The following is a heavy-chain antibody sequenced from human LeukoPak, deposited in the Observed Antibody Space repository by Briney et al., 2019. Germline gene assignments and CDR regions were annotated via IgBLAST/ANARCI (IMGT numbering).Heavy chain of an antibody. Sequence: PSETLSLTCTVSGGSISDNYWTWIRQPAGKGLEWIGRIYTTGGTNFNPSLKSRVTMSVDTSKNQFSLKLRSVTAADTAVYYCARDRYDSVYNWFDPWGQATLVTVSS. CDR2: IYTTGGT. D-gene: IGHD3-22*01. V-gene: IGHV4-4*07. CDR3: ARDRYDSVYNWFDP. J-gene: IGHJ5*02. CDR1: GGSISDNY.